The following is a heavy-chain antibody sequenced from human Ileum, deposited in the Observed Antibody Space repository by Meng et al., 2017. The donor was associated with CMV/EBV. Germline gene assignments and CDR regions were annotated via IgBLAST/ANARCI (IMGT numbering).Heavy chain of an antibody. D-gene: IGHD6-6*01. J-gene: IGHJ4*02. V-gene: IGHV3-33*06. CDR2: IWSDGNHK. CDR3: AKDEYSSTSGGIHY. Sequence: SGFAFSTVGMHWVPQAPGKGLEWVAIIWSDGNHKDYADSVRGRFTISRDNSKSMLYLQMNSLRAEDTALYYCAKDEYSSTSGGIHYWGQGTLVTVSS. CDR1: GFAFSTVG.